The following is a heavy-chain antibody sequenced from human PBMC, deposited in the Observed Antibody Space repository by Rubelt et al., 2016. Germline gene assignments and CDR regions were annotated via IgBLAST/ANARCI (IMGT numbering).Heavy chain of an antibody. Sequence: GMHWVRQAPGKGLEWVAVIWYDGSNKYYADSVKGRFTISRDNSKNTLYLQMNSLTDEDTAVYYCARDPYYFDNGGSYSLPQYFQYWGQGTLVTVSS. CDR3: ARDPYYFDNGGSYSLPQYFQY. CDR2: IWYDGSNK. V-gene: IGHV3-33*01. J-gene: IGHJ1*01. CDR1: G. D-gene: IGHD3-22*01.